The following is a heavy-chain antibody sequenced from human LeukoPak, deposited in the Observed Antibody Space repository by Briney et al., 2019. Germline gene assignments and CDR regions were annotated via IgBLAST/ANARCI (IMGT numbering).Heavy chain of an antibody. CDR1: GYTFTSYG. Sequence: ASVKVSCKASGYTFTSYGISWVRQAPGQGLEWMGWISAYNGNTNYAQKFQGRVTMTTDTSTSTAYMELRSLRSDDTAVYYCARDSPILAATDANWFDPWGQGTLVTVSS. CDR3: ARDSPILAATDANWFDP. CDR2: ISAYNGNT. V-gene: IGHV1-18*01. D-gene: IGHD6-25*01. J-gene: IGHJ5*02.